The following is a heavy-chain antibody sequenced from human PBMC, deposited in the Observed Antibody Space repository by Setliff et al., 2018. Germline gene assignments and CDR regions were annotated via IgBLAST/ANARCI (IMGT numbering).Heavy chain of an antibody. CDR3: AAASNYYDY. Sequence: SGPTLVNPTQTLTLTCTFSGFSLGTNGMRVSWIRQPPGKALEWLARIDWDDDKYYTPSLKTRLTISKYTSKNQVVLTMTNMDPVDTATYYCAAASNYYDYWGQGTLVTVSS. CDR1: GFSLGTNGMR. CDR2: IDWDDDK. V-gene: IGHV2-70*04. J-gene: IGHJ4*02.